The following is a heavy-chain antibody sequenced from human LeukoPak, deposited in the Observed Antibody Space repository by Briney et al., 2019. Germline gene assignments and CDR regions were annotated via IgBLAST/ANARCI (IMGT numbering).Heavy chain of an antibody. D-gene: IGHD5-12*01. CDR2: INPNSGGT. CDR1: GYTFTGYY. V-gene: IGHV1-2*02. J-gene: IGHJ4*02. CDR3: ARDGATRDYFDY. Sequence: ASVEVSCKASGYTFTGYYMHWVRQAPGQGLEWMGWINPNSGGTNYAQKFQGRVTMTRDTSISTAYMELSRLRSDDTAVYYCARDGATRDYFDYWGQGTLVTVSS.